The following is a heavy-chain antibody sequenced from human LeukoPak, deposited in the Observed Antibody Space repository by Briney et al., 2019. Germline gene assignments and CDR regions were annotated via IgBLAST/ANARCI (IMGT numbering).Heavy chain of an antibody. V-gene: IGHV3-11*04. CDR2: ISGSGTDI. CDR3: ARTARHLDY. Sequence: GGSLRLSCEASGSTFSDPYMSWIRQAPGKGLECLSYISGSGTDINYADSVRGRFTISRDNAKNLLYLQMNDLRLEDTAVYYCARTARHLDYWGQGTLVTVSS. CDR1: GSTFSDPY. J-gene: IGHJ4*02. D-gene: IGHD5-18*01.